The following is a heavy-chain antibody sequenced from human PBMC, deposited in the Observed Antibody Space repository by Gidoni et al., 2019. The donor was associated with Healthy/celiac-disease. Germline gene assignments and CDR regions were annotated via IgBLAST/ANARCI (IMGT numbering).Heavy chain of an antibody. CDR2: IYHSGST. V-gene: IGHV4-4*02. CDR3: ARWEIYYGSGSYYKAYYGMDV. Sequence: QVQLQESGPGLVKPSGTLSLTCAVSGGSISSSNWWSWVRQPPGKGLEWIGEIYHSGSTNYNPSLKSRVTISVDKSKNQFSLKLSSVTAADTAVYYCARWEIYYGSGSYYKAYYGMDVWGQGTTVTVSS. CDR1: GGSISSSNW. D-gene: IGHD3-10*01. J-gene: IGHJ6*02.